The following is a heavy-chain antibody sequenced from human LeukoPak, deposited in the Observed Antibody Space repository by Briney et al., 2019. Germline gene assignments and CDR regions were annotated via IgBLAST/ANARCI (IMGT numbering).Heavy chain of an antibody. CDR2: IRYDGSDK. V-gene: IGHV3-30*02. D-gene: IGHD1-26*01. CDR3: VKDSRGGSYLGPTEF. Sequence: GSLRLSCATSGFTFTDYGMHWGRQAPGKGLEWVAFIRYDGSDKYYADSVKGRFTISRDNSKSTLYLQMNSLRAEDTALYYCVKDSRGGSYLGPTEFWGQGTLVTVSS. J-gene: IGHJ4*01. CDR1: GFTFTDYG.